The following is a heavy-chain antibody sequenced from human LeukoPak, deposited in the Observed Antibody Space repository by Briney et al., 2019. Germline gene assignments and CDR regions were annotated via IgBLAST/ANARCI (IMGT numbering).Heavy chain of an antibody. CDR1: GYTFSSHW. CDR2: RKKDGSQK. V-gene: IGHV3-7*04. CDR3: ARGWPDY. Sequence: GGSLTLPCAASGYTFSSHWMTWVRQAPGKGLGWVENRKKDGSQKSYVASVKGRSTISRDNAKNSMSLQMNSLRTEDTAVYSWARGWPDYWGQGNLVTVSS. J-gene: IGHJ4*02.